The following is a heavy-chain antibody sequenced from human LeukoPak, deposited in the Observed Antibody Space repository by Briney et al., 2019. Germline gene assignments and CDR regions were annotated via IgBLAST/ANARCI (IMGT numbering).Heavy chain of an antibody. D-gene: IGHD3-22*01. Sequence: SVKVSCRASGGTFSSYAISWVRQAPGQGLEWMGGIIPIFGTANYAQKFQGRVTITADKSTSTAYMELSSLRSEDTAVYYCASGTDSSGYNYENFDYWGQGTLVTVSS. J-gene: IGHJ4*02. CDR1: GGTFSSYA. CDR2: IIPIFGTA. V-gene: IGHV1-69*06. CDR3: ASGTDSSGYNYENFDY.